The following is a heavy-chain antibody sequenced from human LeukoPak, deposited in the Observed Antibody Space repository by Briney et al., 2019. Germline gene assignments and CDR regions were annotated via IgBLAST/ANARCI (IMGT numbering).Heavy chain of an antibody. J-gene: IGHJ3*02. CDR1: GFPFSNYA. Sequence: GGSLRLSCAASGFPFSNYAMSWVRQAPGKGLEWVSAISGSGGSTYYADSVKGRFTISRDNSKNTLYLQMNSLRAEDTAVYYCARDSFLVGARVDAFDIWGQGTMVTVSS. CDR2: ISGSGGST. D-gene: IGHD1-26*01. V-gene: IGHV3-23*01. CDR3: ARDSFLVGARVDAFDI.